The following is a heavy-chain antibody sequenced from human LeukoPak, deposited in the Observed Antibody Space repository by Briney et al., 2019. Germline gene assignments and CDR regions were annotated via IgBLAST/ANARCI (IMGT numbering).Heavy chain of an antibody. D-gene: IGHD3-22*01. CDR2: IKQDGSEK. CDR3: ARGGGYYYDSSGEPRPNNWFDP. J-gene: IGHJ5*02. V-gene: IGHV3-7*01. CDR1: GFTFSSYW. Sequence: GGSLRLSCAASGFTFSSYWMSWVRQAPGKGLEWVANIKQDGSEKYYVDSVKGRFTISRDNAKNSLYLQMNSLRAEDTAVYYCARGGGYYYDSSGEPRPNNWFDPWGLGTLVTVSS.